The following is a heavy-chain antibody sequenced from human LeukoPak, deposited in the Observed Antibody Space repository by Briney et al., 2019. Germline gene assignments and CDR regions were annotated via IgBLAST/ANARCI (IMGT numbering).Heavy chain of an antibody. J-gene: IGHJ4*02. CDR3: TRPYYYDSSGSPDY. V-gene: IGHV4-39*01. Sequence: PSETLSLTCTVSGGSINSNGYYWGWIRQPPGKGLEWIGSIYYSGNTYYNPSLKSRVTISVDTSKNQFSLKLSSVTATDTAVYYCTRPYYYDSSGSPDYWGQGTLVTVSS. CDR2: IYYSGNT. D-gene: IGHD3-22*01. CDR1: GGSINSNGYY.